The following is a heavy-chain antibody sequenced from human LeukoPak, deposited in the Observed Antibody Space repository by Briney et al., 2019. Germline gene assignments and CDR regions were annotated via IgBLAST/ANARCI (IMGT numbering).Heavy chain of an antibody. CDR1: GGSISSSSYY. Sequence: KPSETLSLTCTVSGGSISSSSYYWGWIRQPPGKGLEWIGSIYYSGSTYYNPSLKSRVTISVDTSKNQFSLKLSSVTAADTAVYYCARGLDSSSWYIWFDPWGQGTLVTVSS. J-gene: IGHJ5*02. V-gene: IGHV4-39*07. CDR2: IYYSGST. D-gene: IGHD6-13*01. CDR3: ARGLDSSSWYIWFDP.